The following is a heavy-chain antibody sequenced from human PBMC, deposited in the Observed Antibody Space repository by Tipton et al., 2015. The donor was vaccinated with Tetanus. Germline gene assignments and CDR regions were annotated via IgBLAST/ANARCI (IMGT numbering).Heavy chain of an antibody. CDR2: IKQDGTDY. D-gene: IGHD6-6*01. CDR1: GFTFSSQW. V-gene: IGHV3-7*03. J-gene: IGHJ2*01. CDR3: ARVWGRGQLVTKPNWYFDL. Sequence: SLRLSCAASGFTFSSQWMSWVRQAPGKGLEWVANIKQDGTDYRYVDSVKGRFTISRDNAKNSLSLQVNSLRAEDTAVYYCARVWGRGQLVTKPNWYFDLWGRGTLVTVSS.